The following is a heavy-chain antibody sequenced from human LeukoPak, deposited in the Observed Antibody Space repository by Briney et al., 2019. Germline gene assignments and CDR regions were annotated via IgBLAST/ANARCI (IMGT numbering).Heavy chain of an antibody. CDR2: LGTAGDT. Sequence: GESLRLSCAASGFTLSNYAMHWVRQPAGEGLEWVSALGTAGDTFYPGSVKGRFTISRDNAKKSLFLQMNSLRAEDTAVYYCARQNTPHGNFDYWGQGTLVTVSS. J-gene: IGHJ4*02. CDR3: ARQNTPHGNFDY. CDR1: GFTLSNYA. V-gene: IGHV3-13*01. D-gene: IGHD5-24*01.